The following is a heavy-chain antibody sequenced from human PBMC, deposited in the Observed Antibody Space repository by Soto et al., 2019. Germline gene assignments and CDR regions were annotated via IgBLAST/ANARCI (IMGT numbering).Heavy chain of an antibody. Sequence: GGSLRLSCAASGFTFSSYGMHWVRQAPGKGLEWVAVISYDGSNKYYADSVKGRFTISRDNSKNTLYLQMNSLRAEDTTVYYCAKVTRPVRVGAPTIYYYYYYGMDVWGQGTTVTVSS. CDR2: ISYDGSNK. J-gene: IGHJ6*02. CDR1: GFTFSSYG. D-gene: IGHD1-26*01. CDR3: AKVTRPVRVGAPTIYYYYYYGMDV. V-gene: IGHV3-30*18.